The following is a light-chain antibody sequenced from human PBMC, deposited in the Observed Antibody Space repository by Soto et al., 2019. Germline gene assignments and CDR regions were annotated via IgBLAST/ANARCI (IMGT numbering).Light chain of an antibody. V-gene: IGKV1-5*03. CDR3: QQYNSYSYT. CDR1: QSISSW. CDR2: KAP. Sequence: DIQMTQSPSTLSASVGDRVTITCRASQSISSWLAWYQQKPGKAPKLLIYKAPSLESGVPSRFSGSGSGTEFTLTISSLQPDGFATYYCQQYNSYSYTFGQGTKVDIK. J-gene: IGKJ2*01.